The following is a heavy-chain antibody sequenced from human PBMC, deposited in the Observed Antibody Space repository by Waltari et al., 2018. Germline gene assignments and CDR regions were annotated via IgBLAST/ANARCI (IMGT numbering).Heavy chain of an antibody. CDR2: IVVGSGNT. CDR1: GFTFTSSA. V-gene: IGHV1-58*01. D-gene: IGHD1-26*01. CDR3: AVPAGDSRGVGLNY. J-gene: IGHJ4*02. Sequence: QMQLVQSGPEVKKPGTSVKVSCKASGFTFTSSAVQWVRQARGQRLEWIGWIVVGSGNTNYAQKFQERVTITRDMSTSTAYMELSSLRSEDTAVYYCAVPAGDSRGVGLNYWGQGTLVTVSS.